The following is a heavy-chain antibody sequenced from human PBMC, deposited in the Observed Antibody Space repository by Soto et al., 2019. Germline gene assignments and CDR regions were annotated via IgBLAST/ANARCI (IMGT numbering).Heavy chain of an antibody. CDR1: GYTFTSYY. J-gene: IGHJ6*02. D-gene: IGHD3-3*01. V-gene: IGHV1-46*01. CDR3: ARGKFLEWLLGPGMDV. Sequence: ASVKVSCKASGYTFTSYYMHWVRQAPGQGLEWMGIINPSGGSTSYAQKFQGRVTMTRDTSTSTVYTELSSLRSEDTAVYYCARGKFLEWLLGPGMDVWGQGTTVTVYS. CDR2: INPSGGST.